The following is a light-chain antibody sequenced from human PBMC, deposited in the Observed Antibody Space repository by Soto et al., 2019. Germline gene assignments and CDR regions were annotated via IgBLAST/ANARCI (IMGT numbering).Light chain of an antibody. V-gene: IGKV1-13*02. CDR2: DAS. CDR3: QQFNSYPPYT. J-gene: IGKJ2*01. CDR1: QGISSA. Sequence: AIQLTQSPSSLSASVGDRVTITCRASQGISSALAWYQQKPGKAPKLLIYDASSLESGVPSRFKGSGSGTDFTLTIRSLQPEDFATYYCQQFNSYPPYTFGQGTKLEIK.